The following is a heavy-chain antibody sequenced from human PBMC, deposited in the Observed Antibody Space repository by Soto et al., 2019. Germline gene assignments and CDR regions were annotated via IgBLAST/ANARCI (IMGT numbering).Heavy chain of an antibody. CDR3: ARVRGGTRGFDY. D-gene: IGHD3-10*01. V-gene: IGHV3-30-3*01. CDR1: GFTFSSYA. Sequence: QVQLVESGGGVVQPGRSLRLSCAASGFTFSSYAMHWVRQAPGKGLEWVAVISYDGSNKYYADSVKGRFTISRDNSKNTLYLQMNSLRAEDTAVYYCARVRGGTRGFDYWGQGTLVTVSS. J-gene: IGHJ4*02. CDR2: ISYDGSNK.